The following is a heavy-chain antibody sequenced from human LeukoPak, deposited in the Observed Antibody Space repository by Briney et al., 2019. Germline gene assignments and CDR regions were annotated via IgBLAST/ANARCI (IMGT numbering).Heavy chain of an antibody. Sequence: GGSLRLSCAAPGFTFSSYSMNWVRQAPGKGLEWVSYISSSSSTIYYADSVKGRFTISRDNAKNSLYLQMNSLRDEDTAVYYCASPTYYYDSSGFDYWGQGTLVTVSS. CDR1: GFTFSSYS. CDR3: ASPTYYYDSSGFDY. J-gene: IGHJ4*02. V-gene: IGHV3-48*02. CDR2: ISSSSSTI. D-gene: IGHD3-22*01.